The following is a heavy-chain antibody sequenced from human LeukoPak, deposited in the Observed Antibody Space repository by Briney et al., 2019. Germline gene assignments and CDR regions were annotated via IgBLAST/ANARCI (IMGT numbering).Heavy chain of an antibody. D-gene: IGHD6-19*01. CDR3: ARVGVYSSGWYGTPGNWFDP. CDR1: GGTFSIYA. CDR2: INPNSGGT. V-gene: IGHV1-2*02. Sequence: ASVTVSFKASGGTFSIYAISWVRQAPGQGLEWVGWINPNSGGTNYAQKFQGRVTMTRDTSISTAYMELSRLRSDDTAVYYCARVGVYSSGWYGTPGNWFDPWGQGTLVTVSS. J-gene: IGHJ5*02.